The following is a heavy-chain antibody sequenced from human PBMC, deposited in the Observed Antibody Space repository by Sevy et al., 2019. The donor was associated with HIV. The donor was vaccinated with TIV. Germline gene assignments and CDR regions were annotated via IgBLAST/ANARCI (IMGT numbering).Heavy chain of an antibody. Sequence: GGSLRLSCAASGFTFSSYSMNWVRLAPGKGLEWVSCPSSSSSYIYYADSVKGRFTISRDNAKNSLYLQMNSLRAEDTAVYYCARDRDDSSSFVGYWGQGTLVTVSS. J-gene: IGHJ4*02. CDR1: GFTFSSYS. D-gene: IGHD6-6*01. V-gene: IGHV3-21*01. CDR2: PSSSSSYI. CDR3: ARDRDDSSSFVGY.